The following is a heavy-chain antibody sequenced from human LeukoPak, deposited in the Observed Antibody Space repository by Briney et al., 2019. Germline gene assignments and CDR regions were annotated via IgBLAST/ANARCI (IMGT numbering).Heavy chain of an antibody. D-gene: IGHD3-10*01. CDR1: GFTFSIYW. CDR3: ARDHGSGSFDDY. CDR2: IKQDGSEE. J-gene: IGHJ4*02. Sequence: QTGGSLRLSCAASGFTFSIYWMSWVRQAPGKGLEWVANIKQDGSEEYYVDSVKGRFAISRDNAKNSLYLQMNGLRADDTAVYYCARDHGSGSFDDYWGQGTLVTVSS. V-gene: IGHV3-7*01.